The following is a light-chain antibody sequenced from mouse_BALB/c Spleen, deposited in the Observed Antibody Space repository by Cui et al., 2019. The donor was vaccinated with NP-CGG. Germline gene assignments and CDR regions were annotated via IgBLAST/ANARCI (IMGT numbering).Light chain of an antibody. V-gene: IGLV1*01. J-gene: IGLJ1*01. Sequence: QADVTQESVLTNSPGETVTLTCRSRTGAVTTSNYANWVQEKPDHLFTGIIGGTNNRAPGVPARFSGSLIGDKAALTITGAQTEDEAIYFCALWYSNHWVFGGGTKLTVL. CDR3: ALWYSNHWV. CDR2: GTN. CDR1: TGAVTTSNY.